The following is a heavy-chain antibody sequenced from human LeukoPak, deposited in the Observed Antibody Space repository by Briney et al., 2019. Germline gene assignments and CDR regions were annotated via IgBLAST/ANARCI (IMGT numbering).Heavy chain of an antibody. Sequence: GGSLKLSCAASGFTFSNAWMSWVRQAPEKGREGVGRIRSKANSYATAYAASVKGRFTISRDDSKNTAYLQMNSLKTEDTAVYYCTRPESAREDGYYYYYGMDVWGQGTTVTVSS. CDR3: TRPESAREDGYYYYYGMDV. V-gene: IGHV3-73*01. CDR2: IRSKANSYAT. CDR1: GFTFSNAW. J-gene: IGHJ6*02.